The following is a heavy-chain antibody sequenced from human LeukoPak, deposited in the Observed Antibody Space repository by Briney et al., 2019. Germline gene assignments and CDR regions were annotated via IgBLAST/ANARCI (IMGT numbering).Heavy chain of an antibody. D-gene: IGHD6-13*01. CDR3: AKDLRAAAAPRVAFDI. CDR1: GFTFSSYA. V-gene: IGHV3-23*01. J-gene: IGHJ3*02. Sequence: GGSLRLSCAASGFTFSSYAMSWVRQAPGKGLEWVSAISGSGGSIYYADSVKGRFTISRDNSKNTLYLQMNSLRAEDTAVYYCAKDLRAAAAPRVAFDIWGQGTMVTVSS. CDR2: ISGSGGSI.